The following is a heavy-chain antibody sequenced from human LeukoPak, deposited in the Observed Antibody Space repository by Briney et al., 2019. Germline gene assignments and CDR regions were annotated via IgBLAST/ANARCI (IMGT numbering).Heavy chain of an antibody. J-gene: IGHJ4*02. D-gene: IGHD6-19*01. V-gene: IGHV4-59*12. CDR1: GGSISSYY. Sequence: SETLSLTCTVSGGSISSYYWSWIRQPPGKGLEWIGYIYYSGSTNYNPSLKSRVTMSVDTSKNQFSLKLSSVTAADTAVYYCARDEQWLVGYWGQGTLVTVSS. CDR2: IYYSGST. CDR3: ARDEQWLVGY.